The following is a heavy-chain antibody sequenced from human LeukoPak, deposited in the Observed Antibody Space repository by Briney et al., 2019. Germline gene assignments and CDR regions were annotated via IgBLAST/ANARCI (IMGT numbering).Heavy chain of an antibody. CDR2: IYTSGST. CDR1: GGSISSYY. CDR3: AREGVAASFDY. J-gene: IGHJ4*02. V-gene: IGHV4-4*07. Sequence: SETLSLTCTVSGGSISSYYWSWIRQPAGKGLEWIGRIYTSGSTNYNPSLKSRVTMSVDKSKNQFSLKLNSVTAADTAVYYCAREGVAASFDYWGQGTLVTVSS. D-gene: IGHD6-25*01.